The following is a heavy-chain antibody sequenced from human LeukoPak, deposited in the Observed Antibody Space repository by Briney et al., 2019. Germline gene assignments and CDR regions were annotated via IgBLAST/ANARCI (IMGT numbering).Heavy chain of an antibody. Sequence: GESLKISCKGSGYSFTSSWIGWVRQMPGKGLEWMGIIYPGDSDTRYSPSFQGQVTISADKSISTAYLQWSSLNASDTAMYYCARLGEYSSSHVDYWGQGTLVTVSS. D-gene: IGHD6-13*01. CDR3: ARLGEYSSSHVDY. J-gene: IGHJ4*02. CDR1: GYSFTSSW. V-gene: IGHV5-51*01. CDR2: IYPGDSDT.